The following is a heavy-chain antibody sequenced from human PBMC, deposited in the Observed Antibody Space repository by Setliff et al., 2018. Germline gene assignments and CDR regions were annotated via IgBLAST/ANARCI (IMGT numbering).Heavy chain of an antibody. CDR1: GFTFSSYW. CDR3: ARSLVGATYSVYFDY. CDR2: INQDGSQK. D-gene: IGHD1-26*01. J-gene: IGHJ4*02. V-gene: IGHV3-7*05. Sequence: GGSLRLSCAASGFTFSSYWWNWVRQAPGKGLEWVASINQDGSQKYYVDSVKGRLAISRDNADNSLYLQMNSLRAEDTAVYYCARSLVGATYSVYFDYWGQGALVTVSS.